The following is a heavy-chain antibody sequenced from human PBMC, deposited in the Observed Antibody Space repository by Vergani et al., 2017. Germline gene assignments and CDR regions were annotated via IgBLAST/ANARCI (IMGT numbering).Heavy chain of an antibody. CDR3: AGGNAAVAGVLSGNWFDP. D-gene: IGHD6-19*01. J-gene: IGHJ5*02. Sequence: QVQLVQSGAEVKKPGSSVKVSCKASGGTFSSYAISWVRQAPGQGLEWMGGIIPIFGTANYAQKFQGRVTITADESTSTAYMELSSLRSEDTAVYYCAGGNAAVAGVLSGNWFDPWCQGTLVTVSS. CDR1: GGTFSSYA. V-gene: IGHV1-69*12. CDR2: IIPIFGTA.